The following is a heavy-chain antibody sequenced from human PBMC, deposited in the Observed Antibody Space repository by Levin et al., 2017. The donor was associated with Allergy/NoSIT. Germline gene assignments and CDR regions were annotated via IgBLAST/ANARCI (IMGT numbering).Heavy chain of an antibody. J-gene: IGHJ5*02. V-gene: IGHV4-39*01. CDR1: GGSISSSSYY. D-gene: IGHD3-9*01. CDR3: ARLSTDYYDILTGYSTANWFDP. Sequence: SETLSLTCTVSGGSISSSSYYWGWIRQPPGKGLEWIGSIYYSGSTYYNPSLKSRVTISVDTSKNQFSLKLSSVTAADTAVYYCARLSTDYYDILTGYSTANWFDPWGQGTLVTVSS. CDR2: IYYSGST.